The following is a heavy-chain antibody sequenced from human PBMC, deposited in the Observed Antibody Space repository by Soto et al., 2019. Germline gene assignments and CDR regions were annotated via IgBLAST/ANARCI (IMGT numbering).Heavy chain of an antibody. V-gene: IGHV1-2*02. Sequence: ASVKVSCKASGYTFSGYYMQWVRQAPGQGLEWMGWINPNGGGTNYAQRFQGRVTMTRDTSISTAYMELSRLRSDDMAVYYCARHCSGGSCYFAAFDIWGQGTMVTVSS. CDR2: INPNGGGT. D-gene: IGHD2-15*01. CDR3: ARHCSGGSCYFAAFDI. CDR1: GYTFSGYY. J-gene: IGHJ3*02.